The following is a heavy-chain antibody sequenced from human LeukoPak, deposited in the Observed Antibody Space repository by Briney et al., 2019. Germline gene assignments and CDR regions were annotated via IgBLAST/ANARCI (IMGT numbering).Heavy chain of an antibody. V-gene: IGHV3-23*01. D-gene: IGHD3-22*01. CDR3: ATGYSDSLRSPLDS. CDR1: GFTFSSYA. J-gene: IGHJ5*01. Sequence: GGSLRLSCAASGFTFSSYAMSWVRQAPGKGLEWVSRISGSGGSTYYADSVKGRFTISRDDSKNTLFLQMNSLRAEDTAVYYCATGYSDSLRSPLDSWGQGTLVTVSS. CDR2: ISGSGGST.